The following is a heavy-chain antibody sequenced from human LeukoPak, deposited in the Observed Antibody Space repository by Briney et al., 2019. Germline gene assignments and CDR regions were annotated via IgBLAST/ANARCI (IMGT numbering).Heavy chain of an antibody. J-gene: IGHJ4*02. D-gene: IGHD2-8*01. Sequence: ASVKVSCKASGYSFSTHWMHWVRQAPGQGFEWMAIINPDGTATSHSQKFQGRLSMTRDTSTSTVYIELSSLRSEDTGVYYCARVPWAMYFFDYWGQGTLVTVSS. CDR1: GYSFSTHW. V-gene: IGHV1-46*01. CDR2: INPDGTAT. CDR3: ARVPWAMYFFDY.